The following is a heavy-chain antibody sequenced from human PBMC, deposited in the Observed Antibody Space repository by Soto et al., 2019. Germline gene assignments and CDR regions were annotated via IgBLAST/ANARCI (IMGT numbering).Heavy chain of an antibody. CDR3: ARGSTDSYPGSRIFDF. J-gene: IGHJ4*02. CDR1: GITFGSRA. CDR2: ITDTGGDT. D-gene: IGHD3-10*01. V-gene: IGHV3-23*01. Sequence: PGGALRLFCVASGITFGSRALSWGRQAPGGGLEWVSTITDTGGDTKYADSIGGRFTMSRDNSKKTLYLQMNSLRVEDSALYYCARGSTDSYPGSRIFDFWGRGTLVTVSS.